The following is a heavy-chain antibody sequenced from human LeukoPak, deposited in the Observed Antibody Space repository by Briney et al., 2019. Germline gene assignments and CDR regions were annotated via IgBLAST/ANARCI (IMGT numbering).Heavy chain of an antibody. D-gene: IGHD1-1*01. CDR3: AKWSGTRDY. V-gene: IGHV3-23*01. CDR2: ISGGSDNT. J-gene: IGHJ4*02. CDR1: GFTLNTYA. Sequence: GGSLRLSCAASGFTLNTYAMSWVRQAPGKGLEWVSLISGGSDNTYYADSVKSRFTISRDNSKNTVYLQMNSLRAEDTAVYYCAKWSGTRDYWGQGTLVTVSS.